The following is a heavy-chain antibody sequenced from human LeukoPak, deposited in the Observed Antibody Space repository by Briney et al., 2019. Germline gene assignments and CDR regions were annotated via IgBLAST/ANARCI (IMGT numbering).Heavy chain of an antibody. CDR1: GYTFTSYD. CDR3: ARGRVGYYDFWSGYLSYYYYYMDV. J-gene: IGHJ6*03. D-gene: IGHD3-3*01. CDR2: MNPNSGNT. Sequence: ASVKVSCKASGYTFTSYDINWVRQATGQGLKWMGWMNPNSGNTGYAQKFQGRVTMTRNTSISTAYMELSSLRSEDTAVYYCARGRVGYYDFWSGYLSYYYYYMDVWGKGTTVTVSS. V-gene: IGHV1-8*01.